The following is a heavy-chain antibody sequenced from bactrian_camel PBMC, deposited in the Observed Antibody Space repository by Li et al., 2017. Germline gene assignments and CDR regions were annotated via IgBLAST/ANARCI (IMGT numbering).Heavy chain of an antibody. CDR2: IDRGGGST. J-gene: IGHJ4*01. V-gene: IGHV3S54*01. D-gene: IGHD6*01. CDR1: GYSASFRY. Sequence: VQLVESGGGSVQAGGSLRLSCVVSGYSASFRYMGWFRQAPGKEREGVASIDRGGGSTYYADSVKGRFTISRDNAKNMLYLQLNNLKIEDTAMYYCAEGRTEVPHDSCASKGTQVTVS.